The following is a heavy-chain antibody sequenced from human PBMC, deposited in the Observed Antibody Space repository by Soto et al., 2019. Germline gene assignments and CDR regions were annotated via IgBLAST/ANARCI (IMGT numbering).Heavy chain of an antibody. D-gene: IGHD3-22*01. Sequence: GGSLRLSCAVSGFSVTTNHMTWVRQAPGKGLEWVSIIYSGGATDYADSVKGRLTISRDNSKNTLHLQMNSLRGEDTAMYYCARRYYDSSGYYSGMDVWGQGTTVTVSS. CDR1: GFSVTTNH. CDR3: ARRYYDSSGYYSGMDV. CDR2: IYSGGAT. V-gene: IGHV3-66*01. J-gene: IGHJ6*02.